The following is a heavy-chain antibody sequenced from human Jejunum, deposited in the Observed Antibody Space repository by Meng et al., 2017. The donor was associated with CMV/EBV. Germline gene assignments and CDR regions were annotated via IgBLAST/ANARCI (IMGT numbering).Heavy chain of an antibody. J-gene: IGHJ4*02. CDR2: ISWNGDNI. Sequence: GFTFDDYAMNWVRQAPGKGLEWVSGISWNGDNIDYADSVRGRFTISRDNAKNSLYLQMNSLKAEDTAFYYCAKTLSPYDFWSGADYWGQGTLVTVSS. D-gene: IGHD3-3*01. V-gene: IGHV3-9*01. CDR1: GFTFDDYA. CDR3: AKTLSPYDFWSGADY.